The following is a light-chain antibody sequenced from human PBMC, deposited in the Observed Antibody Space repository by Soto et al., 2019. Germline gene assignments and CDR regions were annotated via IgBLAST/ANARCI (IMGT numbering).Light chain of an antibody. CDR1: QSLVHSDGNTY. J-gene: IGKJ1*01. CDR3: LQVTHFPWT. CDR2: EIS. Sequence: DIVMTQTPLSSPVTLGQPASISCRSSQSLVHSDGNTYLSWLQQRPGQPPRLLIHEISNRFPGVPDRFAGSGAVADFKLTISRVEAEDVGVYYCLQVTHFPWTLGHGTKVYTK. V-gene: IGKV2-24*01.